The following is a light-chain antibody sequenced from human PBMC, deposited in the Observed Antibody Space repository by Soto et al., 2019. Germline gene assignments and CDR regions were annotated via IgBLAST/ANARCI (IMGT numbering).Light chain of an antibody. CDR2: GAS. J-gene: IGKJ1*01. CDR1: QSVSNN. Sequence: EIVMTQSPATLSVSPGERATVSCRASQSVSNNLGWYQQKPGQAPRLLIYGASTRATGIPARFSGSGSGTEFTLTISSLQSADFAVYYCQQYSNWPRTFGQGTKVEIK. V-gene: IGKV3-15*01. CDR3: QQYSNWPRT.